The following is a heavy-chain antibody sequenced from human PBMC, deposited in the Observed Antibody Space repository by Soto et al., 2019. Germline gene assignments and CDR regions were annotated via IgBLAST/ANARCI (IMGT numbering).Heavy chain of an antibody. D-gene: IGHD3-16*01. V-gene: IGHV3-74*01. Sequence: GGSLRLSCAASGFTFSSYWMHWVRQAPGKGLVWVSRINSDGSSTSYADSVKGRFTISRDNAKNTLYLQMNSLRAEDTDVYYCARVALFRWGPDYWGQGTLVTVSS. J-gene: IGHJ4*02. CDR1: GFTFSSYW. CDR3: ARVALFRWGPDY. CDR2: INSDGSST.